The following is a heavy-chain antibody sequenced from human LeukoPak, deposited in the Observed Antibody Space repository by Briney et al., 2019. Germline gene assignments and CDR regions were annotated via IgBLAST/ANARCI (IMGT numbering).Heavy chain of an antibody. Sequence: SETLSLTCTVSGYSISSGDYWGWVRQPPGKGLEWIGSIFHTGSTFYNPSLKSRVTISVDTSKNQFSLKLSSVTAADTAVYYCVLSGSYSQGTEKVANYWGQGTLVTVSS. CDR3: VLSGSYSQGTEKVANY. J-gene: IGHJ4*02. CDR2: IFHTGST. CDR1: GYSISSGDY. V-gene: IGHV4-38-2*02. D-gene: IGHD1-26*01.